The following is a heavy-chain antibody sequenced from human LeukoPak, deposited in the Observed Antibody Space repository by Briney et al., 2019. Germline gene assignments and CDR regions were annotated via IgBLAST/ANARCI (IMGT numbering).Heavy chain of an antibody. V-gene: IGHV4-34*01. CDR1: GGSFSGYY. D-gene: IGHD5-18*01. Sequence: PSETLSLTCAVYGGSFSGYYWSWIRQPPGKGLEWIGEINHSGSTNYNPSLKSRVTISVDTSKNQFSLKLSSVTAADTAVYYCARGRYSYGYFGYWGKGTLVTVSS. CDR2: INHSGST. CDR3: ARGRYSYGYFGY. J-gene: IGHJ4*02.